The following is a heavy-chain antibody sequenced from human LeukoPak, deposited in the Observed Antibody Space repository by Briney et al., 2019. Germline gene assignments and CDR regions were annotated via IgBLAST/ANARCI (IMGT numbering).Heavy chain of an antibody. CDR3: TSKTTDYYDSSGVGGY. D-gene: IGHD3-22*01. J-gene: IGHJ4*02. Sequence: PGGSLRLSCAASGFTFSAYWVHWVRQAPGKGLVWVSRINSDGSSTSYADSVKGRFTISRDNAKNTLYLQMNSLRAEDTAVYYCTSKTTDYYDSSGVGGYWGQGTLVTASS. V-gene: IGHV3-74*01. CDR2: INSDGSST. CDR1: GFTFSAYW.